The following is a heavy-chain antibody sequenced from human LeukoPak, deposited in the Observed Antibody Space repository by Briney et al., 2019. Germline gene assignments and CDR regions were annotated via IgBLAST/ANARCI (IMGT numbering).Heavy chain of an antibody. CDR2: INPNSGGT. V-gene: IGHV1-2*02. D-gene: IGHD5-24*01. J-gene: IGHJ4*02. CDR3: ARDLTGWLQFGAFDY. Sequence: ASVKVSCKASGYTFTGYYMHWVRQAPGQGLEWMGWINPNSGGTNYAQKFQGRVTMTRDTSISTAYMELSRLRSDDTAVYYCARDLTGWLQFGAFDYWGQGTLVTVSS. CDR1: GYTFTGYY.